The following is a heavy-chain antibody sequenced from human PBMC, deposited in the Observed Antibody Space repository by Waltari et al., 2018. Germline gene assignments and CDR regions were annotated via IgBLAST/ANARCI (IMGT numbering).Heavy chain of an antibody. CDR3: ARVRTGNDAFDI. CDR1: GGSISSYY. J-gene: IGHJ3*02. V-gene: IGHV4-59*01. CDR2: IYYSGRT. D-gene: IGHD7-27*01. Sequence: QVQLQESGPGLVKPSETLSLTCTVSGGSISSYYWSWIRQPPGKGLEWIGYIYYSGRTNYNPSLESRVTISVDTSKNQFSLKLSSVTAADTAVYYCARVRTGNDAFDIWGQGTMVTVSS.